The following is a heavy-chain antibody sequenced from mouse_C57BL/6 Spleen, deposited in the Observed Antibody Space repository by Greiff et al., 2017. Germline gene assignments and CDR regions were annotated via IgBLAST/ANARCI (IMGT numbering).Heavy chain of an antibody. CDR2: ILPGSGST. D-gene: IGHD2-1*01. CDR1: GYTFTGYW. V-gene: IGHV1-9*01. Sequence: VQLQQSGAELMKPGASVKLSCKATGYTFTGYWIEWVKQRPGHGLEWIGEILPGSGSTNYNEKFKGKATMTADTSSNTAYMQLSRLTAEDSAIYYCARGHGNYGRLFAYWGQGTLVTVSA. CDR3: ARGHGNYGRLFAY. J-gene: IGHJ3*01.